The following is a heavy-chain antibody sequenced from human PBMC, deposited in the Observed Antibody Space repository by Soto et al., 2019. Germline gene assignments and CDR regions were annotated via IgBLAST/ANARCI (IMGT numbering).Heavy chain of an antibody. V-gene: IGHV3-33*01. Sequence: QVQLVESGGGVVQPGRSLRVSCAASGFTFTRYGMHWVRQAPGKGLEWVAGIWYDGRNEFYADSVKGRFTISRDNSKNTLFLQINSLRVEDTAVYYCARDQIGSSYVHFYYGMDVWGQGTTVTVSS. D-gene: IGHD1-26*01. CDR2: IWYDGRNE. CDR1: GFTFTRYG. J-gene: IGHJ6*02. CDR3: ARDQIGSSYVHFYYGMDV.